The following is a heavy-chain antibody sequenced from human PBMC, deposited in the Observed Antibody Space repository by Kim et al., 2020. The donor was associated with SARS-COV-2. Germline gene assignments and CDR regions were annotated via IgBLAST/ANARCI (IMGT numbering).Heavy chain of an antibody. J-gene: IGHJ6*02. CDR1: GFTFSSYS. CDR3: ARDHGTLYYYYGMDV. CDR2: ISSSSSYI. Sequence: GGSLRLSCAASGFTFSSYSMNWVRQAPGKGLEWVSSISSSSSYIYYADSVKGRFTISRDNAKNSLYLQMNSLRAEDTAVYYCARDHGTLYYYYGMDVWGQGTTVTVSS. V-gene: IGHV3-21*01.